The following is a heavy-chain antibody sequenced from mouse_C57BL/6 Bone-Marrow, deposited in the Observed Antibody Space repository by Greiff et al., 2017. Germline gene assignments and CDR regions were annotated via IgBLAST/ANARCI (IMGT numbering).Heavy chain of an antibody. CDR3: TGRLRYYFDY. Sequence: VQLQQSGAELVRPGASVKLSCTASGFNINDYYMHWVKQRPEQGLEWIGRIDPEDGDTVYAPKFQGKATMTEDTSSNTAYLQRSSLTSEDTAVYYGTGRLRYYFDYWGQGTTLTVSS. D-gene: IGHD2-4*01. CDR1: GFNINDYY. V-gene: IGHV14-1*01. CDR2: IDPEDGDT. J-gene: IGHJ2*01.